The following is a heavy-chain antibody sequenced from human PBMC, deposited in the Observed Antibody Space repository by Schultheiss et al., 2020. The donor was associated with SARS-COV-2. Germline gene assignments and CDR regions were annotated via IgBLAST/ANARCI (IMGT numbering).Heavy chain of an antibody. J-gene: IGHJ4*02. CDR3: AKSLATFYYLDL. Sequence: GGSLRLSCAASGFTFSSYAMNWVRQAPGKGLEWVSGISDSGGRTYYADFVKGRFTISSDDSKNTLYLQMNSLRVEDTAAYYCAKSLATFYYLDLWGQGTLVTVSS. D-gene: IGHD2/OR15-2a*01. CDR1: GFTFSSYA. CDR2: ISDSGGRT. V-gene: IGHV3-23*01.